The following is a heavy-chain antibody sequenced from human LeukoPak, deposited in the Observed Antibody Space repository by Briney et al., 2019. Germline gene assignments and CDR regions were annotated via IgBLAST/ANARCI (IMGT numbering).Heavy chain of an antibody. Sequence: SGPALVKPTQTLTLTCTFSGFSLSTSGMCMSWIRQPPGKALEWLALIYWDDDKRYSPSLKSRLTITKDTSKNQVVLTMTNMDPVDTATYYCAHRPAAGRGYYYYYGMDVWGQGTTVTVSS. V-gene: IGHV2-5*08. CDR1: GFSLSTSGMC. J-gene: IGHJ6*02. CDR3: AHRPAAGRGYYYYYGMDV. D-gene: IGHD6-13*01. CDR2: IYWDDDK.